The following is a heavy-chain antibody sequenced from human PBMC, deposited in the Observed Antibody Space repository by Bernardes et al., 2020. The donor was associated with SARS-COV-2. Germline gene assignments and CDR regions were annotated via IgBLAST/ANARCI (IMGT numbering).Heavy chain of an antibody. Sequence: SVKVSCMASGVTFSTSAVHWVRQARGQRLEWVGWVAVDNGETHYALEFEDRVIINWDISTRTAYMELRSLRSGDTAFYYCTAGPNWFDFWGQGALVTVSS. J-gene: IGHJ4*02. CDR2: VAVDNGET. D-gene: IGHD2-8*01. CDR3: TAGPNWFDF. CDR1: GVTFSTSA. V-gene: IGHV1-58*01.